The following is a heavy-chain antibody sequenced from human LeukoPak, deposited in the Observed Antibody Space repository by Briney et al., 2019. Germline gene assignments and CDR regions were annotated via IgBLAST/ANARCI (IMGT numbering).Heavy chain of an antibody. CDR3: ARTLYDSSGYCDY. CDR2: IYYSGST. V-gene: IGHV4-31*03. CDR1: GGSISSGGYY. D-gene: IGHD3-22*01. Sequence: PSQTLSHTCTVSGGSISSGGYYWSWIRQHPGKGLEWIGYIYYSGSTYYNPSLKSRVTISVDTSKNQFSLKLSSVTAADTAVYYCARTLYDSSGYCDYWGQGTLVTVSS. J-gene: IGHJ4*02.